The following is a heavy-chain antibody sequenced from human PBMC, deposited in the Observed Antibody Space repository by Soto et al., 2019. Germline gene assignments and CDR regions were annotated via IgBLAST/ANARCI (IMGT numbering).Heavy chain of an antibody. Sequence: ASVKVSCKASGYIFTSYGISWVRQAPGQRLEWMGWINAGNGNTKYSQKFQGRFFISRDNSKNTVHLQLNSLRLDETAAYYCATRPPGERYFGVFDWWGQGTLVTVS. J-gene: IGHJ4*02. V-gene: IGHV1-18*01. CDR1: GYIFTSYG. D-gene: IGHD3-3*01. CDR2: INAGNGNT. CDR3: ATRPPGERYFGVFDW.